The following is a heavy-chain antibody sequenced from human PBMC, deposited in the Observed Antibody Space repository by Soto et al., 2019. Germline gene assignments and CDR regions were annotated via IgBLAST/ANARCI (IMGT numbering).Heavy chain of an antibody. J-gene: IGHJ5*02. CDR1: GASLSRYY. CDR3: VRDGTKNLRDRFEP. CDR2: IYATGDT. D-gene: IGHD1-26*01. Sequence: SETLSLTCAVYGASLSRYYWSWIRQPPGKGLEWIGRIYATGDTDYNPSLKSRISMSVDMSKKQFSLTLRSVTAADTAIYYCVRDGTKNLRDRFEPWGRGILVTVS. V-gene: IGHV4-59*10.